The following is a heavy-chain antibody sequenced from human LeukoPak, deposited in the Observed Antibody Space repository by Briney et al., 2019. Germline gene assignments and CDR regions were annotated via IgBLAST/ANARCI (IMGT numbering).Heavy chain of an antibody. CDR2: IYYSGST. Sequence: SETLSLTCTVSGGSISSYYWSWIRQPPGKGLEWIGYIYYSGSTNYNPSLKSRVTISVDTSKNQFSLKLSSVTAADTAVYYCARSYDILTGYPNWFDPGGQGTLVTVSS. CDR3: ARSYDILTGYPNWFDP. CDR1: GGSISSYY. D-gene: IGHD3-9*01. J-gene: IGHJ5*02. V-gene: IGHV4-59*01.